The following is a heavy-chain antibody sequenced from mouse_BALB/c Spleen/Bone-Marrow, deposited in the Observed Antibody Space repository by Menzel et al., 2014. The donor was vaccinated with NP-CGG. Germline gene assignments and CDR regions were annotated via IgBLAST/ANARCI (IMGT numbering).Heavy chain of an antibody. J-gene: IGHJ4*01. CDR1: GFNIKDTY. CDR2: IDPANGNT. Sequence: VQLQQPGAELVKPGASVKLSCTASGFNIKDTYMHWVKQRPEQGLEWIGRIDPANGNTKYDPKFQGKATITADTSSNTAYLQLSSLTSEDTAVYYCARERDYDYAYAMDYWGQGTSVTASS. V-gene: IGHV14-3*02. CDR3: ARERDYDYAYAMDY. D-gene: IGHD2-4*01.